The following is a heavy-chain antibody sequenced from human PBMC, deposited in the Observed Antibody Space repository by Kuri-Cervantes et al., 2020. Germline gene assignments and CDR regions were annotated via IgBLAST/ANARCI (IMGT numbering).Heavy chain of an antibody. D-gene: IGHD1-26*01. V-gene: IGHV4-61*02. Sequence: SETLSLTCTVSGGSISSGRYYWSWIRQPAGKGLEWIGRIYTSGSTNYNPSLKSRVTISVDTSKNQFSLKLSSVTAADTAVYYCARERYRGWFDPWGQGTLVTVSS. J-gene: IGHJ5*02. CDR2: IYTSGST. CDR3: ARERYRGWFDP. CDR1: GGSISSGRYY.